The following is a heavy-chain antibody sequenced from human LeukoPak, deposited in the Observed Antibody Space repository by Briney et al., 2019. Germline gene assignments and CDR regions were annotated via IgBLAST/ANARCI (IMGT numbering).Heavy chain of an antibody. D-gene: IGHD4-17*01. J-gene: IGHJ6*02. CDR2: MSGSGGST. V-gene: IGHV3-23*01. CDR1: GFTFSSYA. CDR3: ARVRYGELDV. Sequence: GGTLRLFCSASGFTFSSYAMSWVRQALGKGLEWVSSMSGSGGSTYYADSVKGRFTISRDDSENTLYLQMYCLRAEDTAVYYCARVRYGELDVWGQGTTVTVSS.